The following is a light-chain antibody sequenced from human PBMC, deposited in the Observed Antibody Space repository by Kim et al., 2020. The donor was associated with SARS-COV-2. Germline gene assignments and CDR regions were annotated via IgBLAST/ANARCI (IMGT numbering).Light chain of an antibody. CDR3: QAGDSTSVV. J-gene: IGLJ2*01. CDR1: GLGDKY. V-gene: IGLV3-1*01. CDR2: QDK. Sequence: CPGRTASITCAGEGLGDKYVCWYKQKPGQYPVVVIYQDKKRPSGIPGRCSGSNSGNTATLTISGTQAIDEADYYCQAGDSTSVVFGGGTKVTVL.